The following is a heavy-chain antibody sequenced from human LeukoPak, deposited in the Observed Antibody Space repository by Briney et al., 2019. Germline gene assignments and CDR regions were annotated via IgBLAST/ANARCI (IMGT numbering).Heavy chain of an antibody. Sequence: TGGSLRLSCAASGFTFNSYAMSWVRQAPEKGLEWVATISGSGGGTYYADSVKGRFTISRDNSKNTLYLQMNSLRAEDTAAYHCAKGRNEDGDAALNYWGQGTLVTVSS. CDR2: ISGSGGGT. CDR3: AKGRNEDGDAALNY. J-gene: IGHJ4*02. D-gene: IGHD4-17*01. CDR1: GFTFNSYA. V-gene: IGHV3-23*01.